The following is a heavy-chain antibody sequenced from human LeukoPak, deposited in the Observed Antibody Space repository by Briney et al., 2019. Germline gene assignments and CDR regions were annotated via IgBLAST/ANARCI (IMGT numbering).Heavy chain of an antibody. V-gene: IGHV3-9*01. CDR2: ISWNSGSI. Sequence: GRSLRLSCAASGFTFDDYAMHWVRQAPGKGLEWVSGISWNSGSIGYADSVKGRFTISRDNSKNTLYLQMNSLRAEDTAVYYCAKEGTYYDILTGYSTYYFDYWGQGTLVTVSS. CDR1: GFTFDDYA. J-gene: IGHJ4*02. D-gene: IGHD3-9*01. CDR3: AKEGTYYDILTGYSTYYFDY.